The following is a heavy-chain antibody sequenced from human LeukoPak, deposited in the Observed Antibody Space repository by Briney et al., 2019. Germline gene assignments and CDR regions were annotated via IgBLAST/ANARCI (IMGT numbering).Heavy chain of an antibody. V-gene: IGHV3-23*01. J-gene: IGHJ4*02. CDR1: GFTFSSYA. Sequence: PGGSLRLSCAASGFTFSSYAMGWVRQAPGKGLEWVSTLSGSGINIYYADSVKGRFTISRDNSKNTLYLQMSSLRAEDTAVYYCARDFRGSMAAGGTQYWGQGTLVTVSS. CDR3: ARDFRGSMAAGGTQY. D-gene: IGHD6-13*01. CDR2: LSGSGINI.